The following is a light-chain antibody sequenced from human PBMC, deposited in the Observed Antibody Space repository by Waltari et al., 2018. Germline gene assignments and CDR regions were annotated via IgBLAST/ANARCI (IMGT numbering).Light chain of an antibody. J-gene: IGKJ5*01. V-gene: IGKV3-11*01. CDR1: QSVSSY. CDR3: QQRSNWPIT. Sequence: VFTEARASLSLPPGGTATRSCRASQSVSSYLAWYQQKPGQAPRLHIYEAANRATGIPARCSGSGSGTEFTGTIRSLEPEDLAVYYCQQRSNWPITLGQGTRLEIK. CDR2: EAA.